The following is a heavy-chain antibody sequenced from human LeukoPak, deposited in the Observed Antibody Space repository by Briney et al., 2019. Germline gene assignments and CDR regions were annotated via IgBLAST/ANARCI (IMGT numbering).Heavy chain of an antibody. D-gene: IGHD6-13*01. CDR3: ARAPPGIAAAGLDY. J-gene: IGHJ4*02. V-gene: IGHV3-33*01. CDR2: IWYDGSNK. Sequence: GGSLRLSCVASGFTFSSYGMHWVRQAPGKGLEWVAVIWYDGSNKYYADSVKGRFTISRDNSKNTLYLQMNSLRAEDTAVYYCARAPPGIAAAGLDYWGQGTLVTVSS. CDR1: GFTFSSYG.